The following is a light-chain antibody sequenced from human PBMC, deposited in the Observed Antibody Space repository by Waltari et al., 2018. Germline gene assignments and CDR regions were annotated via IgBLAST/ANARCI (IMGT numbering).Light chain of an antibody. J-gene: IGKJ4*01. CDR3: QQYYSTPLT. CDR1: QSVLYSSNSKNY. V-gene: IGKV4-1*01. CDR2: WAS. Sequence: DIVMTQSPASLAVSLGERATIKCKSSQSVLYSSNSKNYLAWYQQKPGQPPKLLIYWASTREYGVPERFSGSGSGTDFTLTISSLQAEDVAVYYCQQYYSTPLTFGGGTKVEIK.